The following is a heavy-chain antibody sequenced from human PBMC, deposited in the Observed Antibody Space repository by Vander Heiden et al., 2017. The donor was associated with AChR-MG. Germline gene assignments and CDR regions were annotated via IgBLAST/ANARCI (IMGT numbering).Heavy chain of an antibody. CDR1: GFKFDDYT. CDR2: ISREGRYT. D-gene: IGHD3-3*01. V-gene: IGHV3-43*01. CDR3: GKDMGVGSLSGTLDY. Sequence: EVQLVESGGVVIPPGGSLRLSCAASGFKFDDYTMHWVRQAPGKGLEWVSLISREGRYTYYADSVKGRFTISRDNSGNSLFLRMNSLRTDDTALYYCGKDMGVGSLSGTLDYWGQGTLGTVSS. J-gene: IGHJ4*02.